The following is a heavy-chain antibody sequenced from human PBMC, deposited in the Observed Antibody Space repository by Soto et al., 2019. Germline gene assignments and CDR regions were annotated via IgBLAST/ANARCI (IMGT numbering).Heavy chain of an antibody. J-gene: IGHJ4*02. Sequence: EVQLVESGGGLVQPGGSLRLSCAASGFTFSSYSMNWVRQAPGKGLEWVSYISSSSSTIYYADSVKGRFTISRDNVKNSLYLQMNSLRDEDTAVYYCARAKYSSSSVGGFDYWGQGTLVTVSS. CDR1: GFTFSSYS. CDR2: ISSSSSTI. CDR3: ARAKYSSSSVGGFDY. D-gene: IGHD6-6*01. V-gene: IGHV3-48*02.